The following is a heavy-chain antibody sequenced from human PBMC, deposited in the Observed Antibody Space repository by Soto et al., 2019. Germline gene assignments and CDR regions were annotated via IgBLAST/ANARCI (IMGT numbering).Heavy chain of an antibody. CDR3: ARTSSGWYYYYYGMDV. CDR2: IDPSDSYT. J-gene: IGHJ6*02. CDR1: GYSFTSYW. V-gene: IGHV5-10-1*03. D-gene: IGHD6-19*01. Sequence: EVQLVQSGAEVKKPGESLRISCKGSGYSFTSYWISWVRQMPGKGLEWMGRIDPSDSYTNYSPSFQGHVTISADKSISTAYLQWSSLKASDTAMYYCARTSSGWYYYYYGMDVWGQGTTVTVSS.